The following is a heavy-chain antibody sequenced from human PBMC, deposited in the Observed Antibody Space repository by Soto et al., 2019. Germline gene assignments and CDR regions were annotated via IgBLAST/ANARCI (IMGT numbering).Heavy chain of an antibody. D-gene: IGHD3-10*01. CDR1: GFTFSSYG. J-gene: IGHJ6*02. CDR2: IWYDGSNK. CDR3: ARDRNYYGSGSYLIDYYYYSMDV. Sequence: PGGSLRLSCAASGFTFSSYGMHWVRQAPGKGLEWVAVIWYDGSNKYYADSVKGRFTISRDNSKNTLYLQMNSLRAEDTAVYYCARDRNYYGSGSYLIDYYYYSMDVWGPGTTVTVSS. V-gene: IGHV3-33*01.